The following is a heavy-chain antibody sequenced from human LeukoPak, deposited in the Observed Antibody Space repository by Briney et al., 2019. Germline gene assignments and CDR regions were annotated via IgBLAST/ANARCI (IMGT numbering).Heavy chain of an antibody. Sequence: GASVKVSCKASGSTFTSYDINWVRQATGQGLEWMGWMNPNSGNTGYAQKFQGRVTMTRNTSISTAYMELSSLRSEDTAVYYCATKTDITIFYYMDVWGKGTTVTVSS. CDR3: ATKTDITIFYYMDV. CDR1: GSTFTSYD. D-gene: IGHD3-3*01. CDR2: MNPNSGNT. J-gene: IGHJ6*03. V-gene: IGHV1-8*01.